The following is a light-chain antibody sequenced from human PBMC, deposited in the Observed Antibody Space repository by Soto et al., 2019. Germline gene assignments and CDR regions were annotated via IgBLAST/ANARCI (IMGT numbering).Light chain of an antibody. CDR3: QQRST. Sequence: EVVLTQSPGTLSLSPGERATLSCRASLSISSHLAWYQQKPGQTPRLLIYDASNRATGIPARFSGSGSGTDFTLTISSLEPEDFAFYYCQQRSTFGQGTKLEIK. CDR1: LSISSH. V-gene: IGKV3-11*01. J-gene: IGKJ2*01. CDR2: DAS.